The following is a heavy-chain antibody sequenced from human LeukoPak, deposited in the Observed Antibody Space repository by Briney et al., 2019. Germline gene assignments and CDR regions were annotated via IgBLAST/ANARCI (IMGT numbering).Heavy chain of an antibody. Sequence: AGGSLRLSCAASGFTFSDYYMSWIRQAPGKGLEWVSYISSSGSTIYYADSVKGRFTISRDNAKNSLYLQMNSLRAEDTAVYYCARVLRYCSGGNCYSGGLGYMDVWGKGTTVTISS. CDR2: ISSSGSTI. D-gene: IGHD2-15*01. CDR3: ARVLRYCSGGNCYSGGLGYMDV. CDR1: GFTFSDYY. J-gene: IGHJ6*03. V-gene: IGHV3-11*01.